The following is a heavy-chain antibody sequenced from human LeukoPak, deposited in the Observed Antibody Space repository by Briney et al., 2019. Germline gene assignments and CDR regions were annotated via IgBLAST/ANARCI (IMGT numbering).Heavy chain of an antibody. CDR3: ATARGSPWYFDL. Sequence: GGSLRLSCAASGFTFSSYAMSWVRQAPGKGLEWVSAISGSGGSTYYADSVKGRFTISRDNSKNTLYLQMNSLRAEDTAVYYCATARGSPWYFDLWGRGTLVTVSS. V-gene: IGHV3-23*01. J-gene: IGHJ2*01. CDR2: ISGSGGST. D-gene: IGHD3-16*01. CDR1: GFTFSSYA.